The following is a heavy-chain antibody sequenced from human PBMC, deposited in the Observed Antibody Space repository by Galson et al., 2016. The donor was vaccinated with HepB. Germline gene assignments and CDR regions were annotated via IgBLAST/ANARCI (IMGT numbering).Heavy chain of an antibody. CDR2: ISGSGVGT. J-gene: IGHJ3*02. CDR3: AKDDDDYNDAFDI. V-gene: IGHV3-23*01. D-gene: IGHD5-24*01. Sequence: SLRLSCAASGFTISNYVMTWVRQAPGMGLEWASAISGSGVGTYYADSVKGRFTISRDNSKNTLYLQMNSLRAEDTAVYYCAKDDDDYNDAFDIWGQGTMVTVSS. CDR1: GFTISNYV.